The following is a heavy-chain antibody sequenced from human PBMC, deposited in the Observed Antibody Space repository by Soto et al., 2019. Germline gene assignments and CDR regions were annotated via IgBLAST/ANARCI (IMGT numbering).Heavy chain of an antibody. V-gene: IGHV1-3*01. CDR1: GYTFTSYA. CDR2: INAATGNT. J-gene: IGHJ5*02. CDR3: ARVKTSGYHNWFDP. D-gene: IGHD3-22*01. Sequence: ASVKVSCKASGYTFTSYAMHWVRQAPGQRLESMGWINAATGNTNYAQKLQGRVTMTTDTSTSTAYMELRGLRSDDTAVYYCARVKTSGYHNWFDPWGQGTLVTVSS.